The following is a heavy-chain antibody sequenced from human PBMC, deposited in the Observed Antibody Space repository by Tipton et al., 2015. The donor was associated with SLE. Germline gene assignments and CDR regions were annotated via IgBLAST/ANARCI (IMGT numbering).Heavy chain of an antibody. CDR3: AKEIVGAKVDP. J-gene: IGHJ5*02. D-gene: IGHD1-26*01. CDR1: GFTFSSYG. Sequence: GSLRLSCAASGFTFSSYGMHWVRQAPGKGLEWVAFIRYDGSNKYYADSVKGRFTISRDNSKNTLYLQMNSLRAEDTAVYYCAKEIVGAKVDPWGQGTLVTVSS. CDR2: IRYDGSNK. V-gene: IGHV3-30*02.